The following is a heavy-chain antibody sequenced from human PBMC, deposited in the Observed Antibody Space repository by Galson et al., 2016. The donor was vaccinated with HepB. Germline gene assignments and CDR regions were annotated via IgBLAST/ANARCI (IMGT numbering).Heavy chain of an antibody. V-gene: IGHV3-23*01. CDR2: LSPSGYSK. D-gene: IGHD1-26*01. J-gene: IGHJ6*04. CDR3: VQGSPAPAA. CDR1: GFTLRNYG. Sequence: SLRLSCASSGFTLRNYGMTWVRQAPGQGPEVAAGLSPSGYSKDYADSVKGRFTISRDNSKNTLSLQMNSLRAEDTAVYYGVQGSPAPAAWGKGTTVTVSS.